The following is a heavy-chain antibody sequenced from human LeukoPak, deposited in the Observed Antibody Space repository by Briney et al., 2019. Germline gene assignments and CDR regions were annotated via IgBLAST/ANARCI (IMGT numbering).Heavy chain of an antibody. Sequence: PSETLSLTCTVSGGSISSYYWSWIRQPPGKGLEWIGYIYYSGSTNYNPSLKSRVTISVDTSKNQFSLRLTSVTAADTAVYYCARARRQQLVTGWFDPWGQGTLVTVSS. D-gene: IGHD6-13*01. J-gene: IGHJ5*02. V-gene: IGHV4-59*01. CDR3: ARARRQQLVTGWFDP. CDR1: GGSISSYY. CDR2: IYYSGST.